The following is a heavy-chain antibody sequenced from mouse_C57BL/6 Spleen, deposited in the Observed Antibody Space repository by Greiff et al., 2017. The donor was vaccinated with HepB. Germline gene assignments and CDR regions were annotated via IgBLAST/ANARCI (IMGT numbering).Heavy chain of an antibody. V-gene: IGHV3-6*01. CDR1: GYSITSGYY. CDR2: ISYDGSN. J-gene: IGHJ3*01. CDR3: AREGVTTGPFAY. D-gene: IGHD1-1*01. Sequence: EVKVEESGPGLVKPSQSLSLTCSVTGYSITSGYYWNWIRQFPGNKLEWMGYISYDGSNNYNPSLKNRISITRDTSKNQFFLKLNSLTTEDTATYYCAREGVTTGPFAYWGQGTLVTVSA.